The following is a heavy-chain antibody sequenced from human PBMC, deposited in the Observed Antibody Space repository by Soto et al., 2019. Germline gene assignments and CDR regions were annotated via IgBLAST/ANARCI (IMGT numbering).Heavy chain of an antibody. Sequence: EVQLVESGGGLVKPGGSLRLSCAASGFTFSSYSMNWVRQAPGKGLEWVSSISSSSSYIYYADSVKGRFTISRDNAKNSLYLQMNSLRAEDTAVYYCAREGSSGSYNYYYYYGMDVWGQETTVTVSS. CDR3: AREGSSGSYNYYYYYGMDV. J-gene: IGHJ6*02. D-gene: IGHD3-10*01. CDR2: ISSSSSYI. CDR1: GFTFSSYS. V-gene: IGHV3-21*01.